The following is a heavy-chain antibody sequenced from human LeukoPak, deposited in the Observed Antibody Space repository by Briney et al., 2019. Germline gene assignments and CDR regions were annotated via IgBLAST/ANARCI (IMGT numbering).Heavy chain of an antibody. D-gene: IGHD1-26*01. CDR2: MNPNSGNT. Sequence: ASAKVSCKASGYTFTSYDINWVRQATGQGLEWMGWMNPNSGNTGYAQKFQGRVTMTRDTSISTAYMELSRLRSDDTAVYYCAREREAHIVGALDYWGQGTLVTVSS. V-gene: IGHV1-8*01. CDR1: GYTFTSYD. J-gene: IGHJ4*02. CDR3: AREREAHIVGALDY.